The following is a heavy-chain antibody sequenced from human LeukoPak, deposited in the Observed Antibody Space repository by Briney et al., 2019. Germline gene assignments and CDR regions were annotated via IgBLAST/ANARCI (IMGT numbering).Heavy chain of an antibody. CDR2: ISGNGVTT. CDR3: GRGRLYGSGTYYVFDY. D-gene: IGHD3-10*01. Sequence: PGGSLRLSCAASGFTFSSYGMSWVRQAPGTGPEWVSSISGNGVTTYYADSVKGRFTISRDNSKNTVYVQMNSLRDEDTAVYYCGRGRLYGSGTYYVFDYWGRGTLVTVSS. CDR1: GFTFSSYG. J-gene: IGHJ4*02. V-gene: IGHV3-23*01.